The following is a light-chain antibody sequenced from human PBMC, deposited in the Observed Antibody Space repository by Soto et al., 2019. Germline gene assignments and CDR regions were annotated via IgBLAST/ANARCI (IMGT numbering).Light chain of an antibody. Sequence: DIQVTQSPSSLSASVGDRVTITCRASQDIRNYLAWHQQKPGKVPELLIYAASTLQSGVPSRFSGSGSGTDFTLTINSLQPEDVATYYCQTYYGAPDTFGPGTKVDIK. V-gene: IGKV1-27*01. J-gene: IGKJ3*01. CDR2: AAS. CDR3: QTYYGAPDT. CDR1: QDIRNY.